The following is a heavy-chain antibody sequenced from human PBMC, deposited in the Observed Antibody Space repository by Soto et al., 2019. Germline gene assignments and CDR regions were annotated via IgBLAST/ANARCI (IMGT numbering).Heavy chain of an antibody. CDR2: ISGSSGNT. Sequence: PGGSLRLSCAASGFTFSGYAMSWVRQAPGKGLEWISVISGSSGNTYYAESVKGRFTISRDNSKNTVYLQMNSLRAEDTAVYYCAKGITIFGVVPFDYWGQGTLVTVSS. D-gene: IGHD3-3*01. CDR1: GFTFSGYA. J-gene: IGHJ4*02. CDR3: AKGITIFGVVPFDY. V-gene: IGHV3-23*01.